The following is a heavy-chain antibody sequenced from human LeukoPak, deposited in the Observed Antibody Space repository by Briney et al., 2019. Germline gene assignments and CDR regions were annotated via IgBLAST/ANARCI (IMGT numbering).Heavy chain of an antibody. J-gene: IGHJ4*02. CDR2: IKQDGSEK. CDR3: ARARFDDAYGGNYFDY. D-gene: IGHD4-23*01. CDR1: GFTFSSYW. V-gene: IGHV3-7*01. Sequence: GGSLRLSCAASGFTFSSYWMSWVRLAPGKGLEWVANIKQDGSEKYYVDSVKGRFTISRDNAKNSLYLQMNSLRAEDTAVYYCARARFDDAYGGNYFDYWGQGTLVTVSS.